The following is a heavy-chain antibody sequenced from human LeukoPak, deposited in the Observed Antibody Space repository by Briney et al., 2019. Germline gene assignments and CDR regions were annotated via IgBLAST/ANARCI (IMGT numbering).Heavy chain of an antibody. CDR2: INPSGGST. Sequence: ASVKVSCKASGYTFTSYYMHWARQAPGQGLEWMGIINPSGGSTSYAQKFQGRVTMTRDTSTSTVYMELSSLRSEDTAVYYCAREPPGRALDYWGQGTLVTVSS. CDR1: GYTFTSYY. V-gene: IGHV1-46*01. J-gene: IGHJ4*02. D-gene: IGHD3-10*01. CDR3: AREPPGRALDY.